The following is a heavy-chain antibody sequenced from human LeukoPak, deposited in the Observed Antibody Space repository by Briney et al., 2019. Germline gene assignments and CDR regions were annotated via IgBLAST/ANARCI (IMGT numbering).Heavy chain of an antibody. Sequence: ASVKVSCKASGYTFPAYYIHWLRQAPGQGLEWMGWVNPNNGGTDYAQKFQGRVTMTSDTSITTAFMEVASLRSDDTAVYYCAREEDDVLRYFDWFLHWGQGILLTVSS. CDR3: AREEDDVLRYFDWFLH. CDR1: GYTFPAYY. D-gene: IGHD3-9*01. J-gene: IGHJ5*02. V-gene: IGHV1-2*02. CDR2: VNPNNGGT.